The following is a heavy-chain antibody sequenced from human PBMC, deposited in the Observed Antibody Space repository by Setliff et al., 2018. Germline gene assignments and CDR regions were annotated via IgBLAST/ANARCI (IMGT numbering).Heavy chain of an antibody. D-gene: IGHD3-22*01. J-gene: IGHJ6*03. V-gene: IGHV3-23*01. CDR1: EITFSSYW. Sequence: GGSLRLSCAASEITFSSYWMSWVRQAPGKGLEWVSAITGSGTTYYADSVEGRFTISRDNANHSLHLQMNSRRAEDTAVYFCARLALTGYDTSGYYYALDYYYYMDVWGKGTTVTVSS. CDR3: ARLALTGYDTSGYYYALDYYYYMDV. CDR2: ITGSGTT.